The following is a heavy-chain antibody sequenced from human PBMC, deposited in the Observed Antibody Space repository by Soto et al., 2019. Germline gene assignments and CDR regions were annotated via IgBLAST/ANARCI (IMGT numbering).Heavy chain of an antibody. CDR2: IIPIFGTA. Sequence: SVKVSCKASGGTFSSYAISWVRQAPVQGLEWMGGIIPIFGTANYAQKFQGRVTITADKSTSTAYMELSSLRSEDTAVYYCARDRGYSGYDLNYYYGMDVWGQGTTVTVSS. J-gene: IGHJ6*02. CDR3: ARDRGYSGYDLNYYYGMDV. CDR1: GGTFSSYA. V-gene: IGHV1-69*06. D-gene: IGHD5-12*01.